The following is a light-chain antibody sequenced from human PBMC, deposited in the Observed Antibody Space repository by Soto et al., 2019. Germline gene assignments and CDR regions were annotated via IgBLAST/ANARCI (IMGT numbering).Light chain of an antibody. CDR1: SSDVGGYNY. CDR2: EVS. J-gene: IGLJ2*01. CDR3: SSYTSSSTVV. Sequence: QSVLTQPASVSGSPGQSITISCTGTSSDVGGYNYVSWHQQHPGKAPKLMIYEVSNRPSGVSNRFSGSKSGNTASLTISGLQAEDEADYYCSSYTSSSTVVFGAGTTVTVL. V-gene: IGLV2-14*01.